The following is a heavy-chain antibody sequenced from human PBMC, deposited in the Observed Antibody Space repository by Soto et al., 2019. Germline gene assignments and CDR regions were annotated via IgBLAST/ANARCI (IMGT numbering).Heavy chain of an antibody. D-gene: IGHD3-22*01. CDR1: GGTFSSYA. J-gene: IGHJ4*02. CDR3: ARVEWYYYDSSGGDY. CDR2: IIPIFGTA. Sequence: SVQVSRGASGGTFSSYAIIWVRQATGQGLEWMGGIIPIFGTANYAQRFQGRVTITADKSTSTAYMELSSLRSEDTAVYYCARVEWYYYDSSGGDYWGQGTLVTVSS. V-gene: IGHV1-69*06.